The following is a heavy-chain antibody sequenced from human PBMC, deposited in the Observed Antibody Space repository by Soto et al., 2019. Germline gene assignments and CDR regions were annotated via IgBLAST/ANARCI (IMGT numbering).Heavy chain of an antibody. Sequence: SETLSLTCTVSGGSISSSYWSWIRQPPGKGLEWIGYIYDSGSTYYNSSLKSRVTMSVDTSKNQFSLKLSSVTAADTAVYYCGRQYDYDILTGYYSSAGWFDPWGQGTQVTVS. CDR3: GRQYDYDILTGYYSSAGWFDP. D-gene: IGHD3-9*01. CDR2: IYDSGST. J-gene: IGHJ5*02. V-gene: IGHV4-59*08. CDR1: GGSISSSY.